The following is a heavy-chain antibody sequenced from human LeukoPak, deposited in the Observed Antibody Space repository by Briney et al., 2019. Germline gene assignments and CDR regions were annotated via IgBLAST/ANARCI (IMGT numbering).Heavy chain of an antibody. CDR1: GASVSSGGYY. Sequence: SETLSLTCTVSGASVSSGGYYWSWIRQHPGKGLEWIGYIYYSDTYDNPSLKSRATISVDTSKNQFSLNLSSVTAADTAVYYCARGVLTGYYGDFDYWGQGTLVTVSS. CDR2: IYYSDT. J-gene: IGHJ4*02. V-gene: IGHV4-31*03. CDR3: ARGVLTGYYGDFDY. D-gene: IGHD3-9*01.